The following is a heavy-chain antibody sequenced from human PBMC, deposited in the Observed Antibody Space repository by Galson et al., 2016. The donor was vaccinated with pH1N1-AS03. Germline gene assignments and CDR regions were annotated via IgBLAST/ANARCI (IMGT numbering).Heavy chain of an antibody. CDR3: AKDSGYCRDGGCRGDAFDI. V-gene: IGHV1-3*01. D-gene: IGHD2-15*01. Sequence: WMGWINAGNGNTKYSQKFQGRVTITRDTSASTAYMELSSLRSEDTAVYYCAKDSGYCRDGGCRGDAFDIWGQGTMVIVSS. CDR2: INAGNGNT. J-gene: IGHJ3*02.